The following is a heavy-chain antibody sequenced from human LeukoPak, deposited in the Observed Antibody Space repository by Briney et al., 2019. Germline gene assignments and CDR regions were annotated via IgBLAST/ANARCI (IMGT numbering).Heavy chain of an antibody. V-gene: IGHV1-46*01. CDR2: INPSGGTT. Sequence: ASVKVSCKASGYTFTSYDINWVRQAPGQGLEWLGIINPSGGTTTYAQNFQGTVTMTRDMSTSTVYMELSSLRSEDTAVYYCARESQGGGGFDYWGQGTLVTVSS. CDR1: GYTFTSYD. D-gene: IGHD3-16*01. J-gene: IGHJ4*02. CDR3: ARESQGGGGFDY.